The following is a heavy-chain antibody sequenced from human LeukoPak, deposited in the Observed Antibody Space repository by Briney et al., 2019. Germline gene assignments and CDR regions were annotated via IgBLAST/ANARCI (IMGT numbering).Heavy chain of an antibody. CDR2: ISSSSSYI. CDR1: GFTFSSYS. CDR3: ARAERITMVRGAEIDY. D-gene: IGHD3-10*01. V-gene: IGHV3-21*01. Sequence: GGSLRLSCAASGFTFSSYSMNWVRQAPGKGLEWVSSISSSSSYIYYADSVKGRFTISRDNAKNSLYLQMNSLRAEDTAVYYCARAERITMVRGAEIDYWGQGTLVTVSS. J-gene: IGHJ4*02.